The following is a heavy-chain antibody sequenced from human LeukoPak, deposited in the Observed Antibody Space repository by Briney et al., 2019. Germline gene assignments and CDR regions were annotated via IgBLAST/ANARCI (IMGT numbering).Heavy chain of an antibody. Sequence: SETLSLTCAVSGGSNSSGGYSWSWIRQPPGKGLEWGGYIYYSGRTYYNPSLKSRVTISVDRSKNQFSVKLSSVTAADTAVYYCARARITMVRGVAADWFDPWGQGTLVTVSS. V-gene: IGHV4-30-2*01. CDR3: ARARITMVRGVAADWFDP. CDR2: IYYSGRT. J-gene: IGHJ5*02. D-gene: IGHD3-10*01. CDR1: GGSNSSGGYS.